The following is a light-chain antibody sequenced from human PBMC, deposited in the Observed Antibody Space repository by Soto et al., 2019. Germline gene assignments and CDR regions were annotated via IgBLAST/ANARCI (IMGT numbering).Light chain of an antibody. Sequence: QSALTQPASVSGSPGQSIAISCTGTSSDVGGYNYVSWYQQHPGKAPKLMIHEVSNRPSGISDRFSGSKSGNTASLTISGLQADDQADYYFSSHTSYRTRVFGTGTKVTVL. CDR1: SSDVGGYNY. CDR2: EVS. V-gene: IGLV2-14*01. J-gene: IGLJ1*01. CDR3: SSHTSYRTRV.